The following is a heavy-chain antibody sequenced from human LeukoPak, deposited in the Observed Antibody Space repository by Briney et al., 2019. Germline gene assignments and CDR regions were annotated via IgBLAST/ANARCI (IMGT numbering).Heavy chain of an antibody. CDR2: ISASGGST. V-gene: IGHV3-23*01. J-gene: IGHJ6*03. CDR3: AKVMKGSERLTMVRGVILKTAGLYYMDV. CDR1: GFTLSSYA. D-gene: IGHD3-10*01. Sequence: PGGSLRLSCAASGFTLSSYAMSWVRQAPGKGLEWVSSISASGGSTNYADSVKGRFTISRDNSKNTVYLQMNSLRAEDTAVYYCAKVMKGSERLTMVRGVILKTAGLYYMDVWGKRTTVTVSS.